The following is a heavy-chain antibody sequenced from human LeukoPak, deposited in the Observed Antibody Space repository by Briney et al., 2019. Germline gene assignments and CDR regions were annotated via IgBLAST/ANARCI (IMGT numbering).Heavy chain of an antibody. J-gene: IGHJ4*02. CDR2: ISYDGSNK. CDR1: GFTFSSFG. CDR3: AKSGPYCSTTSCNYFDY. D-gene: IGHD2-2*01. V-gene: IGHV3-30*18. Sequence: GGSLRLSCAASGFTFSSFGMHWVRQPPGKGLEWVAVISYDGSNKYYADSVKGRFTISRDNSENALFLQMNSLGAEDTAVYYCAKSGPYCSTTSCNYFDYWGQGTLVTVSS.